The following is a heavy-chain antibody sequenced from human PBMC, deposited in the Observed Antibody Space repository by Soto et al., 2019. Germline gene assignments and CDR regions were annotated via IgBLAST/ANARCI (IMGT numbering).Heavy chain of an antibody. J-gene: IGHJ4*02. CDR1: GFTFSSYG. CDR3: ARDLIDYSDYFDY. V-gene: IGHV3-33*01. D-gene: IGHD4-4*01. CDR2: IWYDGSNK. Sequence: GGSLRLSCAASGFTFSSYGMHWVRQAPGKGLEWVAVIWYDGSNKYYADSVKGRFTISRDNSKNTLYLQMNSLRAEDTAVYYCARDLIDYSDYFDYWGQGTLVTVSS.